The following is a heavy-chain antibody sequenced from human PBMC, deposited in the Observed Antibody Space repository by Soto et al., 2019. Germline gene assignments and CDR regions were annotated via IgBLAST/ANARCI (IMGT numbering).Heavy chain of an antibody. CDR1: GDSVSSGNYY. CDR3: ASYQLGL. Sequence: QVQLQESGPGLAKPSETLSLTCTVSGDSVSSGNYYWSWIRQPPGKGLEWIAYIHYSGITNYNPSHKSRVTISIDTSKNQLSLKMNSVTAADTAMYSCASYQLGLWGQGTLVTVSS. V-gene: IGHV4-61*01. J-gene: IGHJ4*02. CDR2: IHYSGIT. D-gene: IGHD7-27*01.